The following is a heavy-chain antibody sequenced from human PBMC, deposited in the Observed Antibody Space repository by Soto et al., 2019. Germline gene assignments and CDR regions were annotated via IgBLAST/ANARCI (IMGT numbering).Heavy chain of an antibody. J-gene: IGHJ5*02. V-gene: IGHV4-30-4*01. D-gene: IGHD5-18*01. CDR3: ARAFGETGYSYGS. CDR1: GGSISSGDYY. Sequence: SETLSLTCTVSGGSISSGDYYWSWIRQPPGKGLEWIGYIYYSGSTYYNPSLKSRVTISVDASKNQFSLKLSSVTAADTAVYYCARAFGETGYSYGSWGQGTLVTVSS. CDR2: IYYSGST.